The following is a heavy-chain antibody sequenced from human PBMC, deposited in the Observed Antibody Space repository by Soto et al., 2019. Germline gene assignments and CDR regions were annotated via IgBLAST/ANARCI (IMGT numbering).Heavy chain of an antibody. D-gene: IGHD2-15*01. V-gene: IGHV3-21*01. CDR1: GFTFSSYS. J-gene: IGHJ2*01. Sequence: EVQLVESGGGLVKPGGSLRLSCAASGFTFSSYSMNWVRQAPGKGLEWVSSISSSSSYIYYADSVKGRFTISRDNAKNSLYLQMNSLRAEDTAVYYCARGLCSGGSCYPLYFDLWGRGTLVTVSS. CDR2: ISSSSSYI. CDR3: ARGLCSGGSCYPLYFDL.